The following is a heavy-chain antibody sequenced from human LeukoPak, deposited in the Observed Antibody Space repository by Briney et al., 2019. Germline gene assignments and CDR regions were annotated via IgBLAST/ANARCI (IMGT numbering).Heavy chain of an antibody. J-gene: IGHJ4*02. CDR1: GFTFSNYS. CDR3: AKGRGTTVTAAANY. CDR2: ISGTGGTT. D-gene: IGHD4-17*01. V-gene: IGHV3-23*01. Sequence: GGSLRLSCAASGFTFSNYSMSWVRQAPGKGLEWVSTISGTGGTTYYADSVKGRFTISRDNSKNTLFLQFNSLRADDTAVYYCAKGRGTTVTAAANYWGQGALVTVSS.